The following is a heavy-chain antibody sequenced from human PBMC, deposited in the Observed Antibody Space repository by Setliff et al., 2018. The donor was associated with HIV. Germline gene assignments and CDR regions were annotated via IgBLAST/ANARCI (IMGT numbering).Heavy chain of an antibody. CDR2: MNPNSGNT. Sequence: ASVKVSCKASGYTFTSYDINWVRQATGQGLEWMGWMNPNSGNTGYAQKFQGRVTITRNTSISTAYMELSSLRSEDTAVYYCARGRRIDDFWSGYFSRYYFEYWGQGTLVTSPQ. CDR1: GYTFTSYD. J-gene: IGHJ4*02. CDR3: ARGRRIDDFWSGYFSRYYFEY. V-gene: IGHV1-8*03. D-gene: IGHD3-3*01.